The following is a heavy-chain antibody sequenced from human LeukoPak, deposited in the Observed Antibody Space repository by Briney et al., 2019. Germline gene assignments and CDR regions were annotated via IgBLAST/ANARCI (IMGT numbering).Heavy chain of an antibody. CDR1: GGSIRSYF. CDR2: ISYSGST. Sequence: SETLSLTCTVSGGSIRSYFWSWIRQPPGKRLEWIGYISYSGSTNYNPSLKSRVTISVDTSKKQFFLKLSSVTAADTAIYYCARYFCDGTCYHFDYWGQGTLVTVSS. D-gene: IGHD2-21*02. V-gene: IGHV4-59*01. CDR3: ARYFCDGTCYHFDY. J-gene: IGHJ4*02.